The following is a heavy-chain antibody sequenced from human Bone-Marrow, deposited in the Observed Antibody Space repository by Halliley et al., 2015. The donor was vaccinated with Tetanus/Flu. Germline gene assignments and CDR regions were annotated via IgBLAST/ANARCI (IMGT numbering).Heavy chain of an antibody. Sequence: IRADNGNTNYAQKFEGRGTVTADPSTTTAYMELRNLKSDDTAVFYCARDLGLSMTGKSGFDFWGQGTLVTVSS. CDR2: IRADNGNT. J-gene: IGHJ4*02. CDR3: ARDLGLSMTGKSGFDF. D-gene: IGHD1-20*01. V-gene: IGHV1-18*01.